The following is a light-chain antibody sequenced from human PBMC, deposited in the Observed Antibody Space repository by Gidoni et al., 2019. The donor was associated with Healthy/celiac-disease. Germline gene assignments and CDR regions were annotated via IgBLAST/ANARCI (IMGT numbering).Light chain of an antibody. CDR3: QQSYSTLLT. J-gene: IGKJ4*01. CDR1: QSISSY. CDR2: AAS. Sequence: DIQMTQSPSALSAFVGDRVTLTCRASQSISSYLKWYQQKPGKAPKLLIYAASSWQSGVPSRFSGSGAGTDFTLTISSLQPEDFATYYCQQSYSTLLTFGGGTKVEIK. V-gene: IGKV1-39*01.